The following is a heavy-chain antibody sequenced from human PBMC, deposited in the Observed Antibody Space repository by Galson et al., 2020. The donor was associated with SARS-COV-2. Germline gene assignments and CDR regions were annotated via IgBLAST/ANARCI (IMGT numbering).Heavy chain of an antibody. CDR2: IYYSGST. D-gene: IGHD5-18*01. CDR1: GGSISSSSYY. V-gene: IGHV4-39*01. Sequence: SETLSLTCTVSGGSISSSSYYWGWIRQPPGKGLEWIGSIYYSGSTYYNPSRKSRVTISVDTSKNQFSLKLSSVTAADTAVYYCARQLWLRGWFDPWGQGTLVTVSS. CDR3: ARQLWLRGWFDP. J-gene: IGHJ5*02.